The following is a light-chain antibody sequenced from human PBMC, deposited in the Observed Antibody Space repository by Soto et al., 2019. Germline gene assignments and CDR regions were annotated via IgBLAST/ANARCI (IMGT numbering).Light chain of an antibody. CDR3: QQTYSSPLT. CDR1: QSISPY. CDR2: AAS. J-gene: IGKJ2*01. V-gene: IGKV1-39*01. Sequence: DIEMTQSPPSLSASVGDAVTITCRASQSISPYLNWYQQQPGRAPKLLISAASSLHSGVPSRFSGSGSGTDFTLTINSLQPEDFATYYCQQTYSSPLTFGQVTKLEIK.